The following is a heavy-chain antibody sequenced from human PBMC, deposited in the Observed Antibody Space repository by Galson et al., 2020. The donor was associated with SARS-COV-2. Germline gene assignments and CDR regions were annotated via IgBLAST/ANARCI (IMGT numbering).Heavy chain of an antibody. Sequence: GGSLRLSCAASGFTFSSYAMSWVRQAPGKGLEWVSAISGSGGSTYYADSVKGRFTISRDNSKNTLYLQMNSLRADDTAVYYCAGPPEGKRGWFFNRFDYWGQGTLVTVSS. CDR1: GFTFSSYA. CDR3: AGPPEGKRGWFFNRFDY. CDR2: ISGSGGST. V-gene: IGHV3-23*01. D-gene: IGHD6-19*01. J-gene: IGHJ4*02.